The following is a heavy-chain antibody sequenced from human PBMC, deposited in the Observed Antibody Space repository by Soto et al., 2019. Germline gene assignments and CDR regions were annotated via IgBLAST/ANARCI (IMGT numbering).Heavy chain of an antibody. J-gene: IGHJ6*02. V-gene: IGHV5-10-1*01. CDR2: IDPSDSYT. D-gene: IGHD6-13*01. Sequence: PGESLKISCKGSGYSFTSYWISWVRQMPGKGLEWMGRIDPSDSYTNYSPSFQGHVTISADKSISTAYLQWSSLKASDTAMHYCASTRIAAAGFYYYYYGMDVWGQGTTVTVSS. CDR3: ASTRIAAAGFYYYYYGMDV. CDR1: GYSFTSYW.